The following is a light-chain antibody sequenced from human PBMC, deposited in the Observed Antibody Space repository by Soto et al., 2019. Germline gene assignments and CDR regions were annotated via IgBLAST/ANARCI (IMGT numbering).Light chain of an antibody. V-gene: IGLV2-11*01. CDR1: SSDVGGYNY. J-gene: IGLJ1*01. CDR3: CSYAGSSKV. CDR2: DVS. Sequence: QSVLTKPRSVSGSPGQSVTISCTGTSSDVGGYNYVSWYQQHPGKAPKVIIYDVSKRPSGVPDRFSGSKSGNTASLTISGLQAEDEADYYCCSYAGSSKVFGTGTKVTV.